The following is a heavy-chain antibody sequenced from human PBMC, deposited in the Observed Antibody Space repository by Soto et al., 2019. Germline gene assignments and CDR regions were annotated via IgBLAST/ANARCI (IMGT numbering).Heavy chain of an antibody. CDR3: ARSMVRARYFDY. D-gene: IGHD3-10*01. V-gene: IGHV4-34*01. Sequence: SETLSLTCAVYGGSFSGYYWSWIRQPPGKGLEWIGEINHSGSTNYNPSLKSRVTISVDTSKNQFSLKLSSVTAADTAVYYCARSMVRARYFDYWGQGTLVTVSS. J-gene: IGHJ4*02. CDR2: INHSGST. CDR1: GGSFSGYY.